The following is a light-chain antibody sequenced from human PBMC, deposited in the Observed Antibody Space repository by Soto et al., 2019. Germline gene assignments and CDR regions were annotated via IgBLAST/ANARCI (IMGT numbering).Light chain of an antibody. Sequence: EIVLTQSPGTLSLSPGERATLSCRASQSVSSTLAWYQHKHGQNPRLLIYGASIRATGIPDRFSGSGSGTDFTITIRRLEFEDFALYYCQKFGGSYTFGQGTKLEMK. CDR2: GAS. CDR1: QSVSST. J-gene: IGKJ2*01. V-gene: IGKV3-20*01. CDR3: QKFGGSYT.